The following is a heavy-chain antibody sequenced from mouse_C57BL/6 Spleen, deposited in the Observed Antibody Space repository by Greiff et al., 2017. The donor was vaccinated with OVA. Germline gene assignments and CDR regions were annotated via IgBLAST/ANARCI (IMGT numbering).Heavy chain of an antibody. CDR3: ARGSYDGYPYYAMDY. J-gene: IGHJ4*01. Sequence: EVQVVESVGGLVQPGSSMKLSCTASGFTFSDYYMAWVRQVPEKGLEWVANINYDGSSIYYLDSLKSRFIISRDNAKNILYLQMRSLKSEDTATYYCARGSYDGYPYYAMDYWGQGTSVTVSS. CDR2: INYDGSSI. V-gene: IGHV5-16*01. CDR1: GFTFSDYY. D-gene: IGHD2-3*01.